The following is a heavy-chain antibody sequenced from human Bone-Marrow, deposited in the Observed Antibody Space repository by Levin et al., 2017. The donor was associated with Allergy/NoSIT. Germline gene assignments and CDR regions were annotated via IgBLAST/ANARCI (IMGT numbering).Heavy chain of an antibody. Sequence: ASVKVSCKASGHAFTNHYMHWVRQAPGQGLEWMGIINPSGGATSYAQKFRGRVTMTRDTSTTTLYLEVSSLTSDDTAVYYCARDKGVPVPGIAYWGQGTLVIVSS. V-gene: IGHV1-46*01. D-gene: IGHD2-2*01. CDR3: ARDKGVPVPGIAY. CDR1: GHAFTNHY. J-gene: IGHJ4*02. CDR2: INPSGGAT.